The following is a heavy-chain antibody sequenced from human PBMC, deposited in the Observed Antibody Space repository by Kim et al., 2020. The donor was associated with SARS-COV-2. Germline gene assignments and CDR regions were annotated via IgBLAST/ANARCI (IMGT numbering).Heavy chain of an antibody. V-gene: IGHV4-39*01. CDR2: IYYSGST. D-gene: IGHD3-3*01. Sequence: SETLSLTCTVSGGSISSSSYYWGWIRQPPGKGLEWIGSIYYSGSTYYNPSLKSRVTISVDTSKNQFSLKLSSVTAADTAVYYCARRSFGVVTLDYYYGMDVWGQGTTVTVSS. J-gene: IGHJ6*02. CDR3: ARRSFGVVTLDYYYGMDV. CDR1: GGSISSSSYY.